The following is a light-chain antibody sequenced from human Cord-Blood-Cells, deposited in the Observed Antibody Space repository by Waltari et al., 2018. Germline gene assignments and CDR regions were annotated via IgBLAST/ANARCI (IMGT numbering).Light chain of an antibody. Sequence: QSALTQPASVSGSPGQSITISCTGTSSDGGSYNLVSWYQQHPGKAPKLMICEGSKRPSGVSNRFSGSKSGNTASLTISGLQAEDEADYYCCSYAGSSTLVFGGGTKLTVL. CDR2: EGS. V-gene: IGLV2-23*01. CDR3: CSYAGSSTLV. CDR1: SSDGGSYNL. J-gene: IGLJ3*02.